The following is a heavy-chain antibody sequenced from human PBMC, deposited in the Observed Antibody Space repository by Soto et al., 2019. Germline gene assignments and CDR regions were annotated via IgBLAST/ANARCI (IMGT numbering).Heavy chain of an antibody. CDR1: GYTFTGYY. CDR2: INPNSGGT. J-gene: IGHJ3*02. Sequence: GASVKVSCKASGYTFTGYYMHWVRQAPGQGLEWMGWINPNSGGTNYAQKFQGWVTMTRDTSISTAYMELSRLRSDDTAVYYRAREYGGWSNDAFDIWGQGTMVTVSS. CDR3: AREYGGWSNDAFDI. D-gene: IGHD6-19*01. V-gene: IGHV1-2*04.